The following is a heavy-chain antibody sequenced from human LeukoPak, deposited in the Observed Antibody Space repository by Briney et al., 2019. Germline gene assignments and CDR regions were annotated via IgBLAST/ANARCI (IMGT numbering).Heavy chain of an antibody. CDR1: GFTFDDYG. D-gene: IGHD4-17*01. Sequence: PGGSLRLSCAASGFTFDDYGMSWVRQAPGKGLEWVSGINWNGGSTGYADPVKGRFTISRDNAKNSLYLRMNSLRAEDTALYYCARVQGGDYVLRAEYYFDYWGQGTLVTVSS. CDR2: INWNGGST. J-gene: IGHJ4*02. CDR3: ARVQGGDYVLRAEYYFDY. V-gene: IGHV3-20*04.